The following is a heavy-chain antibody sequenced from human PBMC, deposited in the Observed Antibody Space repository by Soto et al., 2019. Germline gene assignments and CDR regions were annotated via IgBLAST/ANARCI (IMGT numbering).Heavy chain of an antibody. D-gene: IGHD3-9*01. Sequence: GASVKVSCKPSGCTFSTYDVDWVRQAPGQGLQWLGGILPIFGTPNYAQNFQDRVTIAADASTRTVYLYLRSLQSDDTAVYYCAKCSKTLSGHPLRLGMDVWGQGTTVTVSS. J-gene: IGHJ6*02. CDR2: ILPIFGTP. V-gene: IGHV1-69*13. CDR1: GCTFSTYD. CDR3: AKCSKTLSGHPLRLGMDV.